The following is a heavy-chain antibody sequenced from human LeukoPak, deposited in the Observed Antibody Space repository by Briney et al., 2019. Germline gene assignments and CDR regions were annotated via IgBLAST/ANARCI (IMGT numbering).Heavy chain of an antibody. V-gene: IGHV1-2*02. CDR1: GYTFTGYY. Sequence: ASVKVSCKASGYTFTGYYMHWVRQAPGQGLEWMGWINPNSGGTNYAQKFQGRVTMTRDTSISTAYMELSRLRSDDTAVYYCARNHGSGSYDHWFDPWGQGTLVTVSS. CDR2: INPNSGGT. D-gene: IGHD3-10*01. J-gene: IGHJ5*02. CDR3: ARNHGSGSYDHWFDP.